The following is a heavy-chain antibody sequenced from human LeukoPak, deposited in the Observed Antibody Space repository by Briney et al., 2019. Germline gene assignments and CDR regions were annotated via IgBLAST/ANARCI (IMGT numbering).Heavy chain of an antibody. CDR1: GYSIRSGYY. V-gene: IGHV4-61*01. J-gene: IGHJ6*03. D-gene: IGHD2-2*01. Sequence: SETLSLTCTVSGYSIRSGYYWSWIRQPPGKGLEWIGYIYYSGSTNYNPSLKSRVTISVDTSKNQFSLKLSSVTAADTAVYYCARGSVVVPAADYYYYYMDVWGKGTTVTISS. CDR2: IYYSGST. CDR3: ARGSVVVPAADYYYYYMDV.